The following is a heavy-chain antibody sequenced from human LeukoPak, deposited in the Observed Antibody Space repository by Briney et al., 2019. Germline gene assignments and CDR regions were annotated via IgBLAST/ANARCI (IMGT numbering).Heavy chain of an antibody. CDR1: GGSISGYF. J-gene: IGHJ6*02. D-gene: IGHD2-15*01. Sequence: PSETLSLTCTVSGGSISGYFWSCIRQPPGQGLEFIGYIYYTRATLYNPALKSRVTMSVNTSKNKFSLKLSTATAADTAVYYCARHDPVGYYQHGMDVWGQGTTVTVSS. CDR2: IYYTRAT. V-gene: IGHV4-59*08. CDR3: ARHDPVGYYQHGMDV.